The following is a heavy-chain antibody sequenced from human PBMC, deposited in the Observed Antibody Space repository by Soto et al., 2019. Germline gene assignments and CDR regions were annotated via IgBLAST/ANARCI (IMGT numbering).Heavy chain of an antibody. CDR3: ARHGSSSWYWVH. D-gene: IGHD6-13*01. CDR1: GGSSSSSSNF. CDR2: TSYSVST. J-gene: IGHJ4*02. V-gene: IGHV4-39*01. Sequence: SETLSLTCTVSGGSSSSSSNFWGWIRQPPGKGLEWIGSTSYSVSTYYSPSLKSRVAISVDTSRNQLSLNLSPVTAADTAVYYCARHGSSSWYWVHWGRGTLVTVSS.